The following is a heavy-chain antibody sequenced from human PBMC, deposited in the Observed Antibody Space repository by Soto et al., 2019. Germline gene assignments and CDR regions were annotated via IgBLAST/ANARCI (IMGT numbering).Heavy chain of an antibody. Sequence: QVQLVESGGGVAQPGRSLTLSCAASGFTFSRSGMHWVRQAPGKGLEWVAGTWSDGSNKYYADSVKGRFTISRDNSKNPLYLQMNSLSPDDTALYYCARVRGSGLDFDSWGPGGLVTVSS. D-gene: IGHD6-19*01. V-gene: IGHV3-33*01. CDR1: GFTFSRSG. J-gene: IGHJ4*02. CDR2: TWSDGSNK. CDR3: ARVRGSGLDFDS.